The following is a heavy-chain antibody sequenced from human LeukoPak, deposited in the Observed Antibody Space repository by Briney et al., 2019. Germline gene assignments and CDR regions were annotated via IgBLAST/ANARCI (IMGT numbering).Heavy chain of an antibody. V-gene: IGHV3-48*03. D-gene: IGHD2-2*01. CDR3: ARVGGYCSSTSCYVGWFDP. J-gene: IGHJ5*02. Sequence: GGSLRLSCPALGFTFISYEMNWVGQAPGKGREGVSYISSSGSTIYYADSVKGRFTISRDNAKNSLYLQMNSLRAEDTAVYYCARVGGYCSSTSCYVGWFDPWGQGTLVTVSS. CDR1: GFTFISYE. CDR2: ISSSGSTI.